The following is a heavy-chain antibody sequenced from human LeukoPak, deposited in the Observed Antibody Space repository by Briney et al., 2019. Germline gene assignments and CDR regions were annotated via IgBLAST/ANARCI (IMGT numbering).Heavy chain of an antibody. V-gene: IGHV3-23*01. Sequence: GGSLRLSCAASGFTFSSYAMSWVRQAPGKGLEWVSAISGSGGGTYYADYVKGRFTIYRDNSKNTLYLQVNSLRAEDTAVFYCARDTVVVVSATSLFDYWGQGTLVTVSS. CDR2: ISGSGGGT. CDR3: ARDTVVVVSATSLFDY. D-gene: IGHD2-15*01. CDR1: GFTFSSYA. J-gene: IGHJ4*02.